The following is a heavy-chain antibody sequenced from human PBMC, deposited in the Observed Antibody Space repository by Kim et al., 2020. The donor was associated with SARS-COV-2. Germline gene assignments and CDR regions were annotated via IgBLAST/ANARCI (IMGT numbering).Heavy chain of an antibody. V-gene: IGHV4-39*01. CDR1: GGSISSSIYC. J-gene: IGHJ5*02. CDR2: IYYRGSA. D-gene: IGHD3-22*01. Sequence: SETLSLTCTVSGGSISSSIYCWGWIRQTPGKGLEWIGSIYYRGSAYYNPSLKSRVTMSLDTSKNQFSLKLSSVTAADTAVYYCAKHGRRSTDYYYDSSGYPRANWFDPWGQGTLVTVSS. CDR3: AKHGRRSTDYYYDSSGYPRANWFDP.